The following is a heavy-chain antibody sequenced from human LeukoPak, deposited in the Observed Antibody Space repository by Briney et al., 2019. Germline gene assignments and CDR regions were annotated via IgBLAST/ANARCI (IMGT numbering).Heavy chain of an antibody. V-gene: IGHV1-69*05. CDR3: ASCGSSTSWYFMDV. J-gene: IGHJ6*03. Sequence: ASVKVSCKASGGTFSSYAISWVRQAPGQGLEWMGRIIPIFGTANHAQKFQGRVTITTDESTSTAYMELSSLRSEDTAVYYCASCGSSTSWYFMDVWGKGTTVTVSS. CDR2: IIPIFGTA. D-gene: IGHD2-2*01. CDR1: GGTFSSYA.